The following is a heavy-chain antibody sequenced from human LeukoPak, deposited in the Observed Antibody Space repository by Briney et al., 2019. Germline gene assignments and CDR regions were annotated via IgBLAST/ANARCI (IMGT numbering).Heavy chain of an antibody. CDR1: GGSISSYY. D-gene: IGHD6-19*01. J-gene: IGHJ3*02. CDR2: IYYTGRT. V-gene: IGHV4-59*01. CDR3: ARKSVAVRDAFDI. Sequence: SETLSLTCTVSGGSISSYYWGWIRQPPGKGLDWIGYIYYTGRTYYNPSLKSRVTISVDTSKNQFSLKLNSVIAADTAVYYCARKSVAVRDAFDIWGQGTMVTVSS.